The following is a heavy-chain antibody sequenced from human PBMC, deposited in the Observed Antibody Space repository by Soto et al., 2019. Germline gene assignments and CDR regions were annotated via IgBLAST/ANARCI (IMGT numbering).Heavy chain of an antibody. V-gene: IGHV4-59*01. CDR3: ARRWGPTFDF. D-gene: IGHD1-26*01. CDR2: IYYSGST. CDR1: GGSISSYY. Sequence: PSETLSLTCTVSGGSISSYYWSWIRQPPGKGLEWIGYIYYSGSTNYNPSLNSRFTILVDTSKNQFSLKLSSVTVADTAVYYCARRWGPTFDFWGQGTLVTVSS. J-gene: IGHJ4*02.